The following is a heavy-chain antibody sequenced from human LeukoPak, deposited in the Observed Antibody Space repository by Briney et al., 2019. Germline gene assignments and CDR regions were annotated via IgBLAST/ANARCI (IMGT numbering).Heavy chain of an antibody. CDR3: AGVLIAVAGIFDP. V-gene: IGHV4-59*01. D-gene: IGHD6-19*01. J-gene: IGHJ5*02. CDR2: IYYSGST. Sequence: SETLSLTCTVSGGSISSYYWSWIRQPPGKGLEWIGYIYYSGSTNYNPSLKSRVTISVDTSKNQFSLKLSSVTAADTAVYYCAGVLIAVAGIFDPWGQGTLVTVSS. CDR1: GGSISSYY.